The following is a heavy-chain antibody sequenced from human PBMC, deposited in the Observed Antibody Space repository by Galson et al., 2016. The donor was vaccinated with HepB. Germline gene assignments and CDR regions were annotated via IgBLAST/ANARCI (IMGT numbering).Heavy chain of an antibody. V-gene: IGHV3-73*01. CDR1: GFSFSGSA. J-gene: IGHJ4*02. CDR2: IRSKANNYAT. Sequence: SLRLSCAASGFSFSGSAMHWVRQASGKGLEWVGRIRSKANNYATAYAASVKGRFTISRDDSKNTAYLQMNSLKIEDTAVYYYTRQESEFYYDSSGYYRDDFDYWGQGTLVTVSS. CDR3: TRQESEFYYDSSGYYRDDFDY. D-gene: IGHD3-22*01.